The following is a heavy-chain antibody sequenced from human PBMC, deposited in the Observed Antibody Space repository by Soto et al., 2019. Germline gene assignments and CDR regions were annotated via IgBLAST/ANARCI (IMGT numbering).Heavy chain of an antibody. CDR3: ARGDNDY. Sequence: ASVKVSCKASGYTFTNYYVQWVRQAPGQGLEWMGVIHPDGGHTTYSQKFQDRVTMTRDTFTSTIYMELSSLRSEDTAVYYCARGDNDYWGQGTLVTFSS. J-gene: IGHJ4*02. CDR2: IHPDGGHT. CDR1: GYTFTNYY. V-gene: IGHV1-46*01.